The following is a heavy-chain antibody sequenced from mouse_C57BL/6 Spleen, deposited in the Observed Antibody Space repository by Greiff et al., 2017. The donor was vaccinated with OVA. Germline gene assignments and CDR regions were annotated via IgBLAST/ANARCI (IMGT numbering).Heavy chain of an antibody. D-gene: IGHD1-1*01. CDR2: IYPGDGDT. J-gene: IGHJ4*01. CDR1: GYAFSSSW. Sequence: QVQLQQSGPELVKPGASVKISCKASGYAFSSSWMNWVKQRPGKGLEWIGRIYPGDGDTNYNGKFKGKATLTADKSSSTAYTQLSSLTSEDSAVYFCARDYGSSYYAMDYWGQGTSVTVSS. CDR3: ARDYGSSYYAMDY. V-gene: IGHV1-82*01.